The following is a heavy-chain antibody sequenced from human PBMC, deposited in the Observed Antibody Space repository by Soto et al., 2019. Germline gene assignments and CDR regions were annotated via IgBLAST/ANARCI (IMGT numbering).Heavy chain of an antibody. D-gene: IGHD2-21*02. V-gene: IGHV1-46*03. CDR2: INAGGGYT. CDR1: VYSFTNYY. Sequence: ASVKVSCKASVYSFTNYYMHWVRQAPGQGLECMGTINAGGGYTTYAQRFQGRVTMTRDTSTSTVSMELSSLRYEDTALYYCTRVGAIVVVTAPFDLWRQGTLVTVSS. CDR3: TRVGAIVVVTAPFDL. J-gene: IGHJ5*02.